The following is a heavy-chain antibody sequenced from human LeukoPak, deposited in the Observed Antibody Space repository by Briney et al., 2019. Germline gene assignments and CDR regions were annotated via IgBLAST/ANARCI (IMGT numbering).Heavy chain of an antibody. CDR3: ARDPTRYSYGDFDY. D-gene: IGHD5-18*01. J-gene: IGHJ4*02. V-gene: IGHV1-46*01. CDR2: ISPTTGTT. Sequence: ASVRVSCKTSGYTFTSYYLHWVRQAPGQGLEWMGIISPTTGTTSYAQKFQGRVSLTCDTSTSTLYMELSSLSSDDTAVYYCARDPTRYSYGDFDYWGQGTLVTVSS. CDR1: GYTFTSYY.